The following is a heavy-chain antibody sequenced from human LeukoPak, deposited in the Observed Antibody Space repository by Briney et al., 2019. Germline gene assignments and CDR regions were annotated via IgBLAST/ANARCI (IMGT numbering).Heavy chain of an antibody. V-gene: IGHV3-48*01. CDR1: GFTFSSYS. D-gene: IGHD6-13*01. Sequence: PGGSLRLSCAASGFTFSSYSINWVRQAPGKGLEWVSYISRSSSTIYYADSVKGRFTISRDNAKNSLYLQMNSLRAEDTAVYYCARGVPGIAAAVVYWGQGTLVTVSS. CDR2: ISRSSSTI. CDR3: ARGVPGIAAAVVY. J-gene: IGHJ4*02.